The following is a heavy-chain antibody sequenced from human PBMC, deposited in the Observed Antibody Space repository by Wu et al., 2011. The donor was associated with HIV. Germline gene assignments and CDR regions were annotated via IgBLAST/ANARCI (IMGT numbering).Heavy chain of an antibody. J-gene: IGHJ5*02. CDR1: GYTFTNYG. CDR2: ISTYNGDT. Sequence: QVQLVQSGTEVMKPGASVKVSCKASGYTFTNYGINWLRQAPGQGLEWMGWISTYNGDTNYAQKFQGRVTMTTDTSTSTAYMELRSLRSDDTAVYYCARVYGYYYDSSGYYKYNWFDPWGQGTLVTVSS. V-gene: IGHV1-18*01. CDR3: ARVYGYYYDSSGYYKYNWFDP. D-gene: IGHD3-22*01.